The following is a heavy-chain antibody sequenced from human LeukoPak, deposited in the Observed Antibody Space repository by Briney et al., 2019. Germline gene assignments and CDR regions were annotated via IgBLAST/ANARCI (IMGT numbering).Heavy chain of an antibody. CDR3: ARAHATMVRGVIIPGYFDY. CDR1: GGSISTYY. D-gene: IGHD3-10*01. V-gene: IGHV4-59*01. J-gene: IGHJ4*02. Sequence: SETLSLTCTISGGSISTYYWSWLRQPPGKGLELIGYIYYTGSTNYNPSLKSRVTISVDTSKNQFSLKLSSVTAADTAVYYCARAHATMVRGVIIPGYFDYWGQGTLVTVSS. CDR2: IYYTGST.